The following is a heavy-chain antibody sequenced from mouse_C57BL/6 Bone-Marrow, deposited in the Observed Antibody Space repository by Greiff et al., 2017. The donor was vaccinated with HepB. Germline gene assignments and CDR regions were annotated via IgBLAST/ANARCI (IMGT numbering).Heavy chain of an antibody. D-gene: IGHD1-1*01. CDR1: GYTFTSYG. V-gene: IGHV1-81*01. CDR2: IYPRSGNT. Sequence: VKLVESGAELARPGASVKLSCKASGYTFTSYGISWVKQRTGQGLEWIGEIYPRSGNTYYNEELKGKATLTADKSSSTVYMELRSLTSEDSAVYFWARWIPICYYGSSYCYAMDYWGQGTSVTVSS. CDR3: ARWIPICYYGSSYCYAMDY. J-gene: IGHJ4*01.